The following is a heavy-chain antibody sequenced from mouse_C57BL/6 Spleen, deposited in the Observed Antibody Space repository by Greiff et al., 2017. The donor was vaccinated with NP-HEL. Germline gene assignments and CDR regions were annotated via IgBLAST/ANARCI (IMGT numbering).Heavy chain of an antibody. CDR3: ARDAYYSNYSPFDY. V-gene: IGHV1-50*01. J-gene: IGHJ2*01. D-gene: IGHD2-5*01. CDR2: IDPSDSYT. CDR1: GYTFTSYW. Sequence: VQLQQSGAELVKPGASVKLSCKASGYTFTSYWMQWVKQRPGQGLEWIGEIDPSDSYTNYNQKFKGKATLTVDTSSSTAYMQLSSLTSEDSAVYYCARDAYYSNYSPFDYWGQGTTLTVSS.